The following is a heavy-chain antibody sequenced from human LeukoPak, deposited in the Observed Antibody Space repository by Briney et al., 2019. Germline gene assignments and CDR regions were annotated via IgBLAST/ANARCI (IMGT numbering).Heavy chain of an antibody. CDR2: IYSGGST. V-gene: IGHV3-66*02. CDR3: ASLKKGGYGDYAKSC. CDR1: GFTVSSNY. D-gene: IGHD4-17*01. J-gene: IGHJ4*02. Sequence: GGSLRLSCAASGFTVSSNYISWVRQAPGKGLEWVSVIYSGGSTYYADTVKGQLTISRDNSKNTLYLQMNSLRAEDTTVYYCASLKKGGYGDYAKSCWGQGTLVTVSS.